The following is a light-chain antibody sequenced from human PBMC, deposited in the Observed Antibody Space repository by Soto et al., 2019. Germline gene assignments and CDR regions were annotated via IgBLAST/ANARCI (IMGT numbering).Light chain of an antibody. Sequence: DIQMTQPPSSLSASVGDRVTITCRASQDINNYLAWYQVQPGKGPKLLIYAASTLQSGVPSRFSGSGSGTDFTLTISSLQPEDVATYFCQKYNSAPRTFGQGTRVEI. CDR2: AAS. CDR3: QKYNSAPRT. V-gene: IGKV1-27*01. J-gene: IGKJ1*01. CDR1: QDINNY.